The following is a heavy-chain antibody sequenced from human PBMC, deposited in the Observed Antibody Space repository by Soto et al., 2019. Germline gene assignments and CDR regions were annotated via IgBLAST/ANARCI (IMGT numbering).Heavy chain of an antibody. Sequence: EVQLLESGGGFVQPGGSLRLSCAASGFTFSTFAMNWVRQAPGKGLEWVSGITGGSGFTFYADSVKGRFTISRDDSENTLFLQMSSLRAEDTAKYYYAKSGPTNYFDFWGQGTLVTVSS. D-gene: IGHD1-26*01. V-gene: IGHV3-23*01. CDR2: ITGGSGFT. CDR3: AKSGPTNYFDF. CDR1: GFTFSTFA. J-gene: IGHJ4*02.